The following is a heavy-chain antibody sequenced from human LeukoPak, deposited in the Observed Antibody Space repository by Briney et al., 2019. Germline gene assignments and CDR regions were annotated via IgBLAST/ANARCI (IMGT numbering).Heavy chain of an antibody. D-gene: IGHD1-26*01. J-gene: IGHJ3*02. Sequence: SETLSLTCAVYGGSFSSGSYYWSWIRQPAGKGLEWIGRIYTSGSTNYNPSLKSRVTISVDTSKNQFSLKLSSVTAADTAVYYCASNSGSYSGAFDIWGQGTMVTVSS. CDR2: IYTSGST. CDR3: ASNSGSYSGAFDI. V-gene: IGHV4-61*02. CDR1: GGSFSSGSYY.